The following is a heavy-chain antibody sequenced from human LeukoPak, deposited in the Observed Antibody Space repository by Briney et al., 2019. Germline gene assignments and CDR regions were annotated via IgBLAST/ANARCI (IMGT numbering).Heavy chain of an antibody. CDR3: ARQGYNWNYFSH. J-gene: IGHJ4*02. CDR2: IYYSGST. CDR1: GGSMSSSSYH. V-gene: IGHV4-39*01. Sequence: SETLSLTCTVPGGSMSSSSYHWGWIRQPPGKGLEWIGSIYYSGSTYYNPSLKSRVTISIDTSKNQFSLKLSSVTAADTAVYYCARQGYNWNYFSHWGQGTLVTVSS. D-gene: IGHD1-7*01.